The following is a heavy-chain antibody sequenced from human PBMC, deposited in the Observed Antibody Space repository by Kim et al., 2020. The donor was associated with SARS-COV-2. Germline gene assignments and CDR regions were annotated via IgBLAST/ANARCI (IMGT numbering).Heavy chain of an antibody. CDR3: AQHSTCSSTSCFEY. J-gene: IGHJ4*02. D-gene: IGHD2-2*01. V-gene: IGHV3-30*18. Sequence: GGSLRLSCAASGFTFSSYGMHWVRQAPGKGLEWVAVISYDGSNKYYADSVKGRFTISRDNSKNTLYLQMNSLRAEDTAVYYCAQHSTCSSTSCFEYWGQGTLVTVSS. CDR1: GFTFSSYG. CDR2: ISYDGSNK.